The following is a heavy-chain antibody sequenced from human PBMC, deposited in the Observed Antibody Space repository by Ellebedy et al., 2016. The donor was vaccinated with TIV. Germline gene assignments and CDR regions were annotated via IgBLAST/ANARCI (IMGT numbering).Heavy chain of an antibody. J-gene: IGHJ5*02. CDR3: SRDLWIYLSS. V-gene: IGHV3-49*03. D-gene: IGHD5-12*01. CDR2: IRSTGYGGTT. Sequence: GESLKISCTASGFTFGDYAMNWFRQAPGKGLEWVGFIRSTGYGGTTEYAASVKGRFTISRDDSKSIAYLQMNSLKTEDTAVYYCSRDLWIYLSSWGQGTLVTVSS. CDR1: GFTFGDYA.